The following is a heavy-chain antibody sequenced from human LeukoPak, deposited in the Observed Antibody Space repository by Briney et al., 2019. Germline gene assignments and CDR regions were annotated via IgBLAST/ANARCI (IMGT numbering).Heavy chain of an antibody. J-gene: IGHJ4*02. CDR2: ISASGGST. CDR3: ANEVRPNDY. V-gene: IGHV3-23*01. D-gene: IGHD4/OR15-4a*01. CDR1: GFTFSSYA. Sequence: PGGSLRLSCAASGFTFSSYAMTWVRQAPGKGLEWVSAISASGGSTYYADSVKGRFTISRDNSKNTLYLQMNSLRAEDTALYFCANEVRPNDYWGRGTLVTVSS.